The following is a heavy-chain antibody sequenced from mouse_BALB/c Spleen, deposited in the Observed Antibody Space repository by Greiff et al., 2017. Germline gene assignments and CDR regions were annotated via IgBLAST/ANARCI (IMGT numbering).Heavy chain of an antibody. CDR1: GFSLTSYG. V-gene: IGHV2-9*02. CDR3: ARDRGYYRFDY. Sequence: QVQLKESGPGLVAPSQSLSITCTVSGFSLTSYGVHWVRQPPGKGLEWLGVIWAGGSTNYNSALMSRLSISKDNSKSQVFLKMNSLQTDNTAMYYYARDRGYYRFDYGGQGTTLTGSS. J-gene: IGHJ2*01. CDR2: IWAGGST. D-gene: IGHD2-14*01.